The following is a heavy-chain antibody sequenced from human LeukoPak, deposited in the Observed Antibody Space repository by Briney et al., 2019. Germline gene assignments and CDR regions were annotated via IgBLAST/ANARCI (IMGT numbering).Heavy chain of an antibody. D-gene: IGHD4-11*01. J-gene: IGHJ4*02. CDR3: AREDHSKYEY. V-gene: IGHV3-7*01. CDR1: GFSFSSYW. CDR2: IKQDGSEK. Sequence: PGGSLRLSCVASGFSFSSYWMAWVRQAPGKGPEWVASIKQDGSEKFYADSVKGRFTISKDNAQNSPYLRMNSLRGEDTAVYYCAREDHSKYEYWGQGTPVTVSS.